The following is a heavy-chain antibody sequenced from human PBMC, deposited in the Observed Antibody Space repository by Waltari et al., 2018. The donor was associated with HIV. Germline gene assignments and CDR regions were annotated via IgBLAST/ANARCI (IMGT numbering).Heavy chain of an antibody. D-gene: IGHD5-12*01. Sequence: QTLLLQSASQVKTPGASVTLSCKVSGDRFTTYFIYWLRQAPGQGFEWLGHRNPDSGDTTCAQTFKTRVTRTRDTSSASTYMELTRLTSADTAIYFCARGEDISLTHLPPGFRLEFGGHGTLVTVSS. CDR1: GDRFTTYF. J-gene: IGHJ4*01. CDR3: ARGEDISLTHLPPGFRLEF. CDR2: RNPDSGDT. V-gene: IGHV1-2*06.